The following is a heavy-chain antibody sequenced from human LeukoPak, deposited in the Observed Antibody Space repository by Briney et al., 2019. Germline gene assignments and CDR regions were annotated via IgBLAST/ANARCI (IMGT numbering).Heavy chain of an antibody. CDR2: INHSGST. CDR1: GGSFSGYY. CDR3: ALIGQLGD. J-gene: IGHJ4*02. V-gene: IGHV4-34*01. D-gene: IGHD6-13*01. Sequence: SETLSLTCAVYGGSFSGYYWSWIRQPPGKGLGWIGEINHSGSTNYNPSLKSRVTISVDTSKNQFSLKLSSVTAADTAVYYCALIGQLGDWGQGTLVTVSS.